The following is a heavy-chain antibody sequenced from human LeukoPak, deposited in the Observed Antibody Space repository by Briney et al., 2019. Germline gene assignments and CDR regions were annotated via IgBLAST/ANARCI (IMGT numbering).Heavy chain of an antibody. Sequence: GGSVRLSCAASGFTFSSYVMSWVRQAPGKGLEWVSAISGSGGSTYYADSVKGRFTISRDNYKNPLYLQMNRLTAENTAEYYCAKDPRSSWYAEYFQHCGQGTPVTVSS. D-gene: IGHD6-13*01. CDR2: ISGSGGST. J-gene: IGHJ1*01. CDR1: GFTFSSYV. V-gene: IGHV3-23*01. CDR3: AKDPRSSWYAEYFQH.